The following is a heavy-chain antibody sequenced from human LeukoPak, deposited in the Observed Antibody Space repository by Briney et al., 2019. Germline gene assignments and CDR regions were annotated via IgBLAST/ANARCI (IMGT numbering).Heavy chain of an antibody. D-gene: IGHD3-10*01. V-gene: IGHV4-39*07. CDR3: ARDRAYYNYYMDV. Sequence: SETLSLTCTVSGGSISTSSYSWGWIRQPPGKGLEWIGTIYYTGSTNYNPSLKSRVTISVDTSKNQFSLKLTSVTAADTAVYYCARDRAYYNYYMDVWGIGTTVTISS. CDR2: IYYTGST. CDR1: GGSISTSSYS. J-gene: IGHJ6*03.